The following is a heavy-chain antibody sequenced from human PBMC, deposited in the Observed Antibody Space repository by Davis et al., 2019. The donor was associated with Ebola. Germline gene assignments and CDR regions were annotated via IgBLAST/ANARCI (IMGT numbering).Heavy chain of an antibody. D-gene: IGHD3-10*01. CDR3: ARDLWGGAFDI. V-gene: IGHV4-59*01. J-gene: IGHJ3*02. CDR1: GGSISSYY. CDR2: INYSGST. Sequence: MPSETLSLTCTVSGGSISSYYWSWIRQPPGKGLEWIGYINYSGSTNYNPSLKSRVTISVDTSKNQFSLKLSSVTAADTAVYYCARDLWGGAFDIWGQGTMVTVSS.